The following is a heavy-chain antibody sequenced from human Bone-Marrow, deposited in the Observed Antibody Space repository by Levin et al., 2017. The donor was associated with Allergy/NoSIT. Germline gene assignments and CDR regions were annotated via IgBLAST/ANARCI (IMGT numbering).Heavy chain of an antibody. Sequence: SETLSLTCTVSGGSVSSGEYYWSWIRQPPGKGLEWIGTIYFSGSTYYMPSLKSRLTISIDTSLNQFSLRLNSVTAADTAVYYCARVRGMNLEAYFDFWGQGTLVTVSS. CDR1: GGSVSSGEYY. J-gene: IGHJ4*02. D-gene: IGHD5-24*01. CDR3: ARVRGMNLEAYFDF. V-gene: IGHV4-30-4*01. CDR2: IYFSGST.